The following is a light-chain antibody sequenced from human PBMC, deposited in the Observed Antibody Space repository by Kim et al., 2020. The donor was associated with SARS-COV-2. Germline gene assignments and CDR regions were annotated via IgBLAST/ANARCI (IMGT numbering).Light chain of an antibody. Sequence: QAVVTQPPSASGTPGQRVTISSSGSNSNIGSNTVNWYQQFPGTAPKLLIYSNNQRSSGVPDRFSGSKSGTSASLAISGLQSEDEADYYCAAWDDSLNGVVFGGGTQLTVL. J-gene: IGLJ2*01. CDR2: SNN. CDR3: AAWDDSLNGVV. V-gene: IGLV1-44*01. CDR1: NSNIGSNT.